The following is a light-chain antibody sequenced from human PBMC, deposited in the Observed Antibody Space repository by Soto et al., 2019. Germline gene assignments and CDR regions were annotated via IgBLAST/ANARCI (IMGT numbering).Light chain of an antibody. J-gene: IGLJ1*01. CDR3: SSYAGSNYPYV. Sequence: QSALTQAPSASGSPGQSVTIACTGTSSDVGYYNYVSWYQQPPGKAPKLLIYDVSKRPSGVPDRFSGSKSGNTASLTVSGLQAEDEGDYYCSSYAGSNYPYVFGTGTKVTVL. CDR2: DVS. V-gene: IGLV2-8*01. CDR1: SSDVGYYNY.